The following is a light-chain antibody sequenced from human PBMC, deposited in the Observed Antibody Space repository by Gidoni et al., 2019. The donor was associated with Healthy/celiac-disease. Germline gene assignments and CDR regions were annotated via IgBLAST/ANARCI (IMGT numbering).Light chain of an antibody. V-gene: IGKV4-1*01. CDR3: QQYYSTPLT. CDR1: QSVLYSSNNKNY. J-gene: IGKJ3*01. CDR2: WAS. Sequence: DIVMTQSPDSLAVSLGERATINCKSSQSVLYSSNNKNYLAWYQQKPGQPPKLLIYWASTRESGVPDRFSGSGSGTDFPLTISSLQAEDVAVYYCQQYYSTPLTFGPXTKVDIK.